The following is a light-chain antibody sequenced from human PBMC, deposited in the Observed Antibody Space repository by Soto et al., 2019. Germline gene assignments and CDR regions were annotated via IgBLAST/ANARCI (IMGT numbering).Light chain of an antibody. J-gene: IGLJ1*01. CDR2: DVS. CDR1: SSDVGGYNY. CDR3: CSYVGRNTYV. V-gene: IGLV2-11*01. Sequence: QSVLTQPRSASGSPGQSITISCTGTSSDVGGYNYASWHQQHPAKAPKLIIFDVSKRPSGVPNRFSGSKSGNTASLTISGLRAEDEADYYCCSYVGRNTYVFGTGTKVTVL.